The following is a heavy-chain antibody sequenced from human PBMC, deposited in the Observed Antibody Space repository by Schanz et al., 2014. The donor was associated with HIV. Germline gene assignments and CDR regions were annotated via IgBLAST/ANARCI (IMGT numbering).Heavy chain of an antibody. D-gene: IGHD3-16*01. CDR1: GFTFSSHW. CDR3: ARDGGEV. CDR2: IKEDGSEK. V-gene: IGHV3-7*01. J-gene: IGHJ6*02. Sequence: EVQLLESGGGLVQPGGSLRLSCAASGFTFSSHWMHWVRQAPGKGLEWVANIKEDGSEKYHADSVKGRFTISRDNAKNSLFLQMESLRAEDTAVYYCARDGGEVWGQGTTVTVSS.